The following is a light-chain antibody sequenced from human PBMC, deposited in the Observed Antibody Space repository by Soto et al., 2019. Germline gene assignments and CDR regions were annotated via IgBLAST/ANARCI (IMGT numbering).Light chain of an antibody. Sequence: IVLTQSPGTLSLSPGERATLSCRASQRVSSSYLAWYQQKPGQTPRLLIYGASSRATGIPDRFSGSGSGTDFTLTISRLEPEDFAVYYCQQYGSSPSLTFGGGTKVDIK. J-gene: IGKJ4*01. V-gene: IGKV3-20*01. CDR1: QRVSSSY. CDR2: GAS. CDR3: QQYGSSPSLT.